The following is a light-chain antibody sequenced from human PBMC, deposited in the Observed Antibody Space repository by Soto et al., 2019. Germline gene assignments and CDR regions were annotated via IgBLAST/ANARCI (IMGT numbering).Light chain of an antibody. V-gene: IGLV2-11*01. Sequence: QSVLTQPRSVSGSPGQSVTISCTGTSSDVGAYNYVSWYQQHPDKAPKLMIYDVSKRPSGVPDRFSESKSGNTASLTISGLQAEDEADYYCCSYAGSYTWVFGGGTKLTVL. CDR3: CSYAGSYTWV. CDR2: DVS. J-gene: IGLJ3*02. CDR1: SSDVGAYNY.